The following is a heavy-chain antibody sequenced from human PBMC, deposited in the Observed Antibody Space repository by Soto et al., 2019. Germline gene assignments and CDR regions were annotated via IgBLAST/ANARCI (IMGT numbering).Heavy chain of an antibody. V-gene: IGHV1-69*17. D-gene: IGHD3-9*01. CDR1: GGTFSSYG. CDR2: IMPVFDIV. Sequence: QVHLVQSETEVKKPGSSVKVSCKASGGTFSSYGISWVRLVPGQGLEWMGGIMPVFDIVNYAQKFQGRVRLSADKSTSTAYMELSSLRSDDTDVYYCTRYYDILTGYFASWGQGTLVTVSS. CDR3: TRYYDILTGYFAS. J-gene: IGHJ4*02.